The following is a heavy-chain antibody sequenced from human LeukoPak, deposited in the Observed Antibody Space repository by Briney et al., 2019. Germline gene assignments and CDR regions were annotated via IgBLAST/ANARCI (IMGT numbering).Heavy chain of an antibody. J-gene: IGHJ6*03. CDR2: IYHSGTA. CDR3: TKGDYYFYYMDV. V-gene: IGHV4-30-2*01. Sequence: PSETLSLTCSVSGGSINYGGYSWIWIRQPPGKGLEWIGYIYHSGTASYNPTLKSRVTMSVDRSKNQFSLKLRSVTAADTAVYYCTKGDYYFYYMDVWGKGTTVTASS. D-gene: IGHD2-8*01. CDR1: GGSINYGGYS.